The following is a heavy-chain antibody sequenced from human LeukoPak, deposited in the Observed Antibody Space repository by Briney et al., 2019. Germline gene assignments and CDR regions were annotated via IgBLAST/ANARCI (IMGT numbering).Heavy chain of an antibody. Sequence: PSGTLSLTCAVSGDSISKSHWWSWVRQPPGEGLEWIGRIYHSGNTNYNPSLKIRVTISVDKTKNQFSLKLSSVTAADTAVYFCAGDPGYCSSCFDSWGQGTLVTVSS. CDR2: IYHSGNT. V-gene: IGHV4-4*02. CDR3: AGDPGYCSSCFDS. J-gene: IGHJ4*02. CDR1: GDSISKSHW. D-gene: IGHD6-6*01.